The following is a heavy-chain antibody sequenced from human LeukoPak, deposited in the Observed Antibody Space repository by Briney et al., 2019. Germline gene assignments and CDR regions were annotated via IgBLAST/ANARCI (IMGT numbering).Heavy chain of an antibody. J-gene: IGHJ6*03. D-gene: IGHD2-21*02. Sequence: ASVKVSCKASGGTFSSYAISWVRQAPGQGLEWMGGIIPIFGTANYAQKFQGRVTITADESTSTAYMELSSLRSEDTAVYYCARGAIVVVTASYYYYYYMDVWGKGTTVTISS. V-gene: IGHV1-69*13. CDR2: IIPIFGTA. CDR3: ARGAIVVVTASYYYYYYMDV. CDR1: GGTFSSYA.